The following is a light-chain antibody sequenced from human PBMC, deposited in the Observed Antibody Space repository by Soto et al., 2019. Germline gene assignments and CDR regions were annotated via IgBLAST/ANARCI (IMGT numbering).Light chain of an antibody. CDR2: AVT. CDR3: SSYEGAYTSGV. Sequence: QSALTQPRSVSGTPGQSVTISCSGTSRDVGGFDFVSWYQQSPGEGPRLLIYAVTKRPSGVPARFSGAKSGNTASLTIYPLHAEDEGDYYCSSYEGAYTSGVFGGGTKLTVL. V-gene: IGLV2-11*01. J-gene: IGLJ3*02. CDR1: SRDVGGFDF.